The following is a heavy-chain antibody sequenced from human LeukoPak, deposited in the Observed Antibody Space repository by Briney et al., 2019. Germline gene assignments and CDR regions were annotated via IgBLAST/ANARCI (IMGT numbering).Heavy chain of an antibody. CDR2: INAGNGNT. Sequence: ASVKVSCKASGYTFTSYAMHWVRQAPGQRLEWMGWINAGNGNTKYSQKFQGRVTITRDTSASTVYMELSSLRSEDTAVYYCARGPRRSPLGLLDYWGQGTLVTVSS. V-gene: IGHV1-3*01. J-gene: IGHJ4*02. CDR1: GYTFTSYA. D-gene: IGHD7-27*01. CDR3: ARGPRRSPLGLLDY.